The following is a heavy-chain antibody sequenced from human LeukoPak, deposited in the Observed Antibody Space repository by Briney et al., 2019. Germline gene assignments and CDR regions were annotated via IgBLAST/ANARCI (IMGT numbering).Heavy chain of an antibody. D-gene: IGHD6-13*01. CDR2: ISSSSTYI. CDR3: ARDEYSSSATN. Sequence: GGSLRLSCATSGFIFSSYTMNWVRQAPGKGLEWVSSISSSSTYIYYADSVKGRFTISRDNAKNSLYLQMNSLRAEDTALYYCARDEYSSSATNWGQGTLVTVSS. V-gene: IGHV3-21*01. J-gene: IGHJ4*02. CDR1: GFIFSSYT.